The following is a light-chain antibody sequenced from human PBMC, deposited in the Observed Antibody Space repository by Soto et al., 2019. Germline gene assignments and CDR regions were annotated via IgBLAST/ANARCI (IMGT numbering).Light chain of an antibody. Sequence: DIQMTQSPSSLSASVGDRVTITCRASQGIRNNLAWFQQRPGKDPKSLIYGASSLQSGVPSKFSGSGSGTDFTLTISSLQPEDFATYYCQQYNNYPYTFGQGTKLGLK. CDR2: GAS. CDR3: QQYNNYPYT. CDR1: QGIRNN. V-gene: IGKV1-16*02. J-gene: IGKJ2*01.